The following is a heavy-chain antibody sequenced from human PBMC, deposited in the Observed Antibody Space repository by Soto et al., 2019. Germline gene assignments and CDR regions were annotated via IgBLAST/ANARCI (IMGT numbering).Heavy chain of an antibody. CDR2: ISSSGSTI. D-gene: IGHD6-13*01. V-gene: IGHV3-48*03. Sequence: EVQLVESGGGLVQPGGSLRLSCEASGFTFSSYEMNWVRQAPGKGLEWVSYISSSGSTIYYADSVKGRFTISRDNAKNSLYLQMNSLRADDTAVYYCASAPTYSSSWAPDGWYFDHWGRGTLVTVSS. CDR3: ASAPTYSSSWAPDGWYFDH. J-gene: IGHJ2*01. CDR1: GFTFSSYE.